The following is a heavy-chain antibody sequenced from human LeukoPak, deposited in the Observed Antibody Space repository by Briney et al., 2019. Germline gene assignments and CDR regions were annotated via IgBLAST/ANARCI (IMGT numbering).Heavy chain of an antibody. D-gene: IGHD2-15*01. CDR1: GYTFSSYG. CDR2: ISAYNGNT. V-gene: IGHV1-18*01. CDR3: ARDCSGSSCYWIH. Sequence: VASVKVSCKASGYTFSSYGISWVRQAPGQGLEWLGYISAYNGNTNYAQKVQGRITMTTDTSTSTAYMEMRSLRSDDTAVYYCARDCSGSSCYWIHWGQGTLVTVFS. J-gene: IGHJ4*02.